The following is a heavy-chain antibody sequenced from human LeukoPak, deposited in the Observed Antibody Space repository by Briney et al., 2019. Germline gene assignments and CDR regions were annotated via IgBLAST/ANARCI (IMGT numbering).Heavy chain of an antibody. J-gene: IGHJ4*02. CDR3: ARRGGSLVFDY. Sequence: ASVKVSCKSSGYLFTNYYIHWVRQAPSQRLECMSVINPSGGYTTYAQEFQGRVTMSSDTSTSTLHMELSSLTCEDTAIYYCARRGGSLVFDYWGQGTLVTVPS. D-gene: IGHD3-10*01. CDR1: GYLFTNYY. CDR2: INPSGGYT. V-gene: IGHV1-46*01.